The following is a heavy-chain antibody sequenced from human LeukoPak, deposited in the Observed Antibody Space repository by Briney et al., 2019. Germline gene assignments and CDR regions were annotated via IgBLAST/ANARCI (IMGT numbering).Heavy chain of an antibody. D-gene: IGHD7-27*01. J-gene: IGHJ4*02. Sequence: GGSLRHSCAASGFTFSSYGMHWVRQAPGKGLEWVAVISYDGSNKYYADSVKGRFNISRDNSKNTLFLQMNSLGAEDTAVYFCAKAHTTENWVFFDYWGQGTLVAVSS. CDR3: AKAHTTENWVFFDY. CDR1: GFTFSSYG. V-gene: IGHV3-30*18. CDR2: ISYDGSNK.